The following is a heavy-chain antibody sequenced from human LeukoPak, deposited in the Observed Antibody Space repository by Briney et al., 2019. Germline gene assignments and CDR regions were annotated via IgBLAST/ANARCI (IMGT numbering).Heavy chain of an antibody. CDR2: ISSSSSYI. CDR1: GFTFSSYS. D-gene: IGHD3-22*01. Sequence: GGSLRLSCAASGFTFSSYSMNWVRQAPGKGLEWVSSISSSSSYIYYADSVKGRFTISRDNAKNSLYLQMNSLRAEDTAVYYCAKMWGFYHARGGYYHDAFDIWGQGTMVTVS. V-gene: IGHV3-21*01. J-gene: IGHJ3*02. CDR3: AKMWGFYHARGGYYHDAFDI.